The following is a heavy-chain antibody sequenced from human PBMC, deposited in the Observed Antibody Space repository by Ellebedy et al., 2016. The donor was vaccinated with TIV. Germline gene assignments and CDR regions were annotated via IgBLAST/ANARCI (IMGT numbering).Heavy chain of an antibody. Sequence: GESLKISCEASGFPFNFYAMSWVRQAPGKGLERISGISSNGGATYYADSVKGRFSISRDNSKNTLNLQMNSLRAEDTAFYYCAKGTPNGNFFFDSWGQGTLVTVSS. CDR2: ISSNGGAT. V-gene: IGHV3-23*01. J-gene: IGHJ4*02. CDR1: GFPFNFYA. CDR3: AKGTPNGNFFFDS. D-gene: IGHD2-8*01.